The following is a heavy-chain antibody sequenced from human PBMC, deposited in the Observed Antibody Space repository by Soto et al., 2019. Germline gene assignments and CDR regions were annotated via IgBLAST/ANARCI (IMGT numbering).Heavy chain of an antibody. Sequence: SETLSLTCTVSGCSISSGGYYWSWIRQHPGKGLEWIGYIYYSGSTYYNPSLKSRVTISVDTSKNQFSLKLSSVTAADTAVYYCARDGHGSGSFTNWFDPWGQGTLVTVSS. CDR2: IYYSGST. V-gene: IGHV4-31*03. CDR3: ARDGHGSGSFTNWFDP. CDR1: GCSISSGGYY. D-gene: IGHD3-10*01. J-gene: IGHJ5*02.